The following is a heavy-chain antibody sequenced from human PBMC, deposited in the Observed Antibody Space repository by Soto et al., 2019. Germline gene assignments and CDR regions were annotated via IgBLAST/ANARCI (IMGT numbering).Heavy chain of an antibody. CDR2: IYYSGST. CDR3: ARGVADGSGSYYFGWFDP. CDR1: GGSISSGGYY. D-gene: IGHD3-10*01. Sequence: QVQLQESGPGLVKPSQTLSLTCTVSGGSISSGGYYWSWFRQPPGRGLEWIGYIYYSGSTYYNPSLKSRVTISVDTSKNQFSLKLSSVTAADTAVYYCARGVADGSGSYYFGWFDPWGQGTLVTVSS. V-gene: IGHV4-31*03. J-gene: IGHJ5*02.